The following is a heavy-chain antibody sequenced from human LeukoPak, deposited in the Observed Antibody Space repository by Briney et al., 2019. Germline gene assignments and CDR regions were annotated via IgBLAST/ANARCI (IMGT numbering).Heavy chain of an antibody. D-gene: IGHD4-17*01. CDR1: GGTFSSYA. V-gene: IGHV1-69*04. Sequence: ASVKVSCKASGGTFSSYAINWVRQAPGQGLXWMGRIIPILGIANYAQKFQGRVTITADKSTSTAYMELSSLRSEDTAVYYCASLRHYGDYEGLIFDYWGQGTLVTVSS. CDR3: ASLRHYGDYEGLIFDY. CDR2: IIPILGIA. J-gene: IGHJ4*02.